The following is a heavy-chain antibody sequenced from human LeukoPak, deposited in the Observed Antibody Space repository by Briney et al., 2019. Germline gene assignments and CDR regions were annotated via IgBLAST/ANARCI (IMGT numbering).Heavy chain of an antibody. V-gene: IGHV3-15*01. Sequence: GGSLRLSCAASGFTFSNAWMSWVRQAPGKGLEWVGRIKSKTDGGTTDYAAPVKGRFTISRDDSKNTLYLQMNSLKTEDTAVCYCTTDVRGCSSTSCYRYFDYWGQGTLVTVSS. CDR3: TTDVRGCSSTSCYRYFDY. CDR1: GFTFSNAW. J-gene: IGHJ4*02. CDR2: IKSKTDGGTT. D-gene: IGHD2-2*02.